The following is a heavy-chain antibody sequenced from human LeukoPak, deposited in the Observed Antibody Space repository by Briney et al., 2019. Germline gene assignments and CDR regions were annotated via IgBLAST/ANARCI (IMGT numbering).Heavy chain of an antibody. J-gene: IGHJ2*01. CDR3: ARGNYGGL. CDR2: LSGSGAIT. CDR1: GFTFRPYA. Sequence: GGSLRLSCAASGFTFRPYAMSWVRQAPGKGLEWVSTLSGSGAITYYADSVKGRFTISRDNSKNTLELQMNSLRAEDTAVYYCARGNYGGLWGRGTLVTVSS. V-gene: IGHV3-23*01. D-gene: IGHD4-23*01.